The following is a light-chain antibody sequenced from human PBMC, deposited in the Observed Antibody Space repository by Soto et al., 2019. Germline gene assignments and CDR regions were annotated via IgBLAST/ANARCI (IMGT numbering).Light chain of an antibody. J-gene: IGKJ1*01. CDR2: AAS. Sequence: DIQMTQSPSSLSASVGDRVTITCQAGQDISNYLNWYQQKPGKAPKLLIYAASSLQSGVPSRFSGSGSGTDFTLTISSLQPEDFATYYCQQSYNTPRTFGQGTKVDIK. V-gene: IGKV1-39*01. CDR1: QDISNY. CDR3: QQSYNTPRT.